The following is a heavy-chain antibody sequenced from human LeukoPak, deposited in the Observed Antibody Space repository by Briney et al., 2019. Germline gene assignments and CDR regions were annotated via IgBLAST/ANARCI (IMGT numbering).Heavy chain of an antibody. V-gene: IGHV3-30*04. Sequence: GGSLRLSCAASGFTFSSYAMHWVRQAPGKGLEWVAVISYDGSNKYYADSVKGRFTISRDNALNSLYLQMNSLRAEDTAIYYCARSIPYGTTWYGRSDYWGQGTLVTVSS. CDR1: GFTFSSYA. CDR3: ARSIPYGTTWYGRSDY. J-gene: IGHJ4*02. CDR2: ISYDGSNK. D-gene: IGHD6-13*01.